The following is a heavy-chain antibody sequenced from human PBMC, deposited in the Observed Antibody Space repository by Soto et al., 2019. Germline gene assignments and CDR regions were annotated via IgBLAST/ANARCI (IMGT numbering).Heavy chain of an antibody. CDR2: IIPIFGTA. Sequence: QVQLVQSGAEVKKPGSSVKVSCKASGGTFSSYAISWVRQAPGQGLEWMGGIIPIFGTANYAQKFQGSVTITADKSTSTAYMELSSLRSEYTAVYYCAIASMDYDFWSVLSSYYYYGMDVWCQGTTVTVSS. CDR1: GGTFSSYA. CDR3: AIASMDYDFWSVLSSYYYYGMDV. D-gene: IGHD3-3*01. V-gene: IGHV1-69*06. J-gene: IGHJ6*02.